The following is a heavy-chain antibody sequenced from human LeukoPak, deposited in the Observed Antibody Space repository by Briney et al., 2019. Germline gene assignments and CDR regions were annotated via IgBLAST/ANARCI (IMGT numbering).Heavy chain of an antibody. CDR2: INHSGST. V-gene: IGHV4-34*01. CDR3: ASGEDDILTGSTDAFDI. D-gene: IGHD3-9*01. CDR1: GGSFSGYY. J-gene: IGHJ3*02. Sequence: SETLSLTCAVYGGSFSGYYWSWIRQPPGKGLEWIGEINHSGSTNYNPSLKSRVTISVDTSKNQFSLKLSSVTAADTAVYYCASGEDDILTGSTDAFDIWGQGTMVTVSS.